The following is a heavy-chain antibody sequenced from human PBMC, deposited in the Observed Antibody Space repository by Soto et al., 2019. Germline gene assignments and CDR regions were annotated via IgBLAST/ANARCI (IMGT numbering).Heavy chain of an antibody. CDR1: GFTFSSYG. J-gene: IGHJ6*02. V-gene: IGHV3-30*18. CDR3: AKDLGGYSYRYYYYSGMDV. CDR2: ISYDGSNK. D-gene: IGHD5-18*01. Sequence: GGSLRLSCAASGFTFSSYGMHWVRQAPGKGLEWVAVISYDGSNKYYADSVKGRFTISRDNSKNTLYLQMNSLRAEDTAVYYCAKDLGGYSYRYYYYSGMDVWGQGTTVTVSS.